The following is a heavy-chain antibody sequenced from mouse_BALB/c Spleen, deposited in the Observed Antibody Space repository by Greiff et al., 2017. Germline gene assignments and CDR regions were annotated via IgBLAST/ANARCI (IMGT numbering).Heavy chain of an antibody. D-gene: IGHD2-14*01. CDR2: IWAGGST. V-gene: IGHV2-9*02. CDR3: ARDRGRYDDAMDY. J-gene: IGHJ4*01. CDR1: GFSLTSYG. Sequence: VQRVESGPGLVAPSQSLSITCTVSGFSLTSYGVHWVRQPPGKGLEWLGVIWAGGSTNYNSALMSRLSISKDNSKSQVFLKMNSLQTDDTAMYYCARDRGRYDDAMDYWGQGTSVTVSS.